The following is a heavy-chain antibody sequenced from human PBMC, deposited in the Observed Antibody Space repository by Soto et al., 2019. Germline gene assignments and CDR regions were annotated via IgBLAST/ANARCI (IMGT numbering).Heavy chain of an antibody. Sequence: GWSLSLSCAASGFTFSTYALSWVRQAPGKGLEWVSAIGANGQGIYYADSVRGRFTISRDNSKNTIFLHMDSLRAEDTAVYYCAKDRNYPRDQFHYWGQGTLVTVSS. CDR1: GFTFSTYA. D-gene: IGHD1-7*01. CDR2: IGANGQGI. J-gene: IGHJ4*02. V-gene: IGHV3-23*01. CDR3: AKDRNYPRDQFHY.